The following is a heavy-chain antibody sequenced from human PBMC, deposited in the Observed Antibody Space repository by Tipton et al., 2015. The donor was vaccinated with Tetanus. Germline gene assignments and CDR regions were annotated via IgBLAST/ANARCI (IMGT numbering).Heavy chain of an antibody. CDR3: ARGRGYESPYYYYGMDV. Sequence: GSLRLSCATSGFTFSGSAMHWVRQASGKGLEWIGLIRNKANNYATAYTASVKGRFIISRDDSKNTAYLQMNSLRAEDTAVYYCARGRGYESPYYYYGMDVWGQGTTVTVSS. CDR2: IRNKANNYAT. V-gene: IGHV3-73*01. D-gene: IGHD5-12*01. CDR1: GFTFSGSA. J-gene: IGHJ6*02.